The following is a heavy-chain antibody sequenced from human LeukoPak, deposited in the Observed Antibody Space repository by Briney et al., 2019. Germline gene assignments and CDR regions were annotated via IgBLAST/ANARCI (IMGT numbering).Heavy chain of an antibody. CDR2: ISAYNGNT. Sequence: ASVTVSCKASGYTFTSYGISWVRQAPGQGLEWMGWISAYNGNTNYAQKLQGRVTMTTDTSTTTAYLELRSLRSDDTAVYYCARNRIQLWLCDYWGQGTLVTVSS. CDR1: GYTFTSYG. CDR3: ARNRIQLWLCDY. J-gene: IGHJ4*02. D-gene: IGHD5-18*01. V-gene: IGHV1-18*01.